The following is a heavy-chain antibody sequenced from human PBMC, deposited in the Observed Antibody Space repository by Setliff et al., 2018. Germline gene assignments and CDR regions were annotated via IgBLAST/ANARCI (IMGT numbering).Heavy chain of an antibody. CDR1: GFTFSDYY. J-gene: IGHJ4*02. CDR3: ASALATPYGGFQRALDY. V-gene: IGHV3-11*03. Sequence: GGSLRLSCVASGFTFSDYYMTWIRQAPGKGLEWVSYISSNSGVGTHYADSVKGRFTISRDNSKNTLYLQMNSLTAEDTAIYYCASALATPYGGFQRALDYWGRGTLVTVSS. CDR2: ISSNSGVGT. D-gene: IGHD2-8*01.